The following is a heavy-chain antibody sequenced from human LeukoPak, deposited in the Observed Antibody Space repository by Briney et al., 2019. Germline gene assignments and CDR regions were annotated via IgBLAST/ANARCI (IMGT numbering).Heavy chain of an antibody. CDR1: GYTFTSYG. V-gene: IGHV1-18*01. D-gene: IGHD6-13*01. J-gene: IGHJ6*02. CDR2: ISAYNGNT. CDR3: ASMRNSSSYRGYYYYGMDV. Sequence: GASVKVSCKASGYTFTSYGISWVRQAPGQGLEWMGWISAYNGNTNYAQKLQGRVTMTTDTSTSTAYMELRSLRSDDTAVYYCASMRNSSSYRGYYYYGMDVWGQGTTVTVSS.